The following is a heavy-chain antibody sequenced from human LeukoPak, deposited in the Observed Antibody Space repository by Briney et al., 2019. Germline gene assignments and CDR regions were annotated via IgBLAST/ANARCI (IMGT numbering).Heavy chain of an antibody. CDR2: IWYDGSNK. CDR3: ARDQSSSGSFDS. J-gene: IGHJ4*02. CDR1: GFTFSTYG. Sequence: SGRSLRLSCAASGFTFSTYGMHWVRQAPGKGLEWVAVIWYDGSNKYYADSVKGRFTISRDNSKNTLYLQMNSLRAEDTAVYYCARDQSSSGSFDSWGQGTLVTVSS. V-gene: IGHV3-33*01. D-gene: IGHD3-22*01.